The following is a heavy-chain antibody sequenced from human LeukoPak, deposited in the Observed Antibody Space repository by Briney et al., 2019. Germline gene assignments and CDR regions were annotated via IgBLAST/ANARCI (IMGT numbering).Heavy chain of an antibody. D-gene: IGHD2-2*02. CDR3: ARVTNIVVVPAAILYYYYYMDV. Sequence: SETLSLTCAVYGGSFSGYYWSWIRQPPGKGLEWIWEINHSGSTNYNPSLKSRVTISVDTSKNQFSLKLSSVTAADTAVYYCARVTNIVVVPAAILYYYYYMDVWGKGTTVTVSS. J-gene: IGHJ6*03. V-gene: IGHV4-34*01. CDR2: INHSGST. CDR1: GGSFSGYY.